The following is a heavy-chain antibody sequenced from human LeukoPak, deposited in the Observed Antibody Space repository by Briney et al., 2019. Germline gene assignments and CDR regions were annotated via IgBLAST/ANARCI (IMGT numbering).Heavy chain of an antibody. J-gene: IGHJ4*02. Sequence: PGGSLRLSCAASGFTFSTYWMHWVRQAPGKGLVWVSRINGDGSSTGYADSVKGRFTISRDNAKNTLYLQMNSLRAEDMAVYYCARDYSYGLDNWGQGTLVTVSS. D-gene: IGHD5-18*01. CDR2: INGDGSST. CDR3: ARDYSYGLDN. V-gene: IGHV3-74*01. CDR1: GFTFSTYW.